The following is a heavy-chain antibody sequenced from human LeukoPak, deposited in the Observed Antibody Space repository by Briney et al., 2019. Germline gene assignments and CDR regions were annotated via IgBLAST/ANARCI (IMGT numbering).Heavy chain of an antibody. CDR3: AKDLGIESSYYFDY. D-gene: IGHD3-10*01. V-gene: IGHV3-30*02. CDR1: GFTFSSYG. CDR2: IRYDGSNK. Sequence: GGSLRLSCVVSGFTFSSYGMHWVRQAPGKGLEWVAFIRYDGSNKYYADSVKGRFTISRDNSKNTLYLQMNSLRAEDTAVYYCAKDLGIESSYYFDYWGQGTLVTVSS. J-gene: IGHJ4*02.